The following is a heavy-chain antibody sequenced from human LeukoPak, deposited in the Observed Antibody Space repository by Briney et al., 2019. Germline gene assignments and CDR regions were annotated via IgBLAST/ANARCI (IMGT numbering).Heavy chain of an antibody. V-gene: IGHV3-33*08. CDR1: GFTFSSYS. D-gene: IGHD3-3*01. J-gene: IGHJ4*02. CDR2: IWYDGSNK. CDR3: ARDKDPSGYYSYYFDY. Sequence: GGSLRLSCAASGFTFSSYSMNWVRQAPGKGLEWVAVIWYDGSNKYYADSVKGRFTISRDNSKNTLYLQMNSLRAEDTAVYYCARDKDPSGYYSYYFDYWGQGTLVTVSS.